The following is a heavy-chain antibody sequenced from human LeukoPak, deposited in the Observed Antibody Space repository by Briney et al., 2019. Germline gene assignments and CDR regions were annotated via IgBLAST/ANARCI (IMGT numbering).Heavy chain of an antibody. D-gene: IGHD3-10*01. CDR1: GGSISSGDYY. CDR3: ARLVYQSGSNWFDP. CDR2: IYYSGST. V-gene: IGHV4-30-4*02. Sequence: PSETLSLTCTVSGGSISSGDYYWSWIRQPPGKGLEWIGYIYYSGSTYYNPSLKSRVTISVDTSKNQFSLKLISVIAADTAVYYCARLVYQSGSNWFDPWGQGTLVTVSS. J-gene: IGHJ5*02.